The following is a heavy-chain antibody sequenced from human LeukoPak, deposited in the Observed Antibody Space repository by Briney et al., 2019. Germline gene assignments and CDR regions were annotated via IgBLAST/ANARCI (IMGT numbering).Heavy chain of an antibody. D-gene: IGHD2-2*01. CDR2: INPSGGST. Sequence: GAAVKVSCKSSGYSFTSCYMHWVRQPPGQGLGLMGIINPSGGSTSYAQKFQGRVTMTMDTSTSTVYMELSSLRSEDTTVYYCANICSSTSCYLDYWGQGTLVTVSS. CDR1: GYSFTSCY. V-gene: IGHV1-46*01. CDR3: ANICSSTSCYLDY. J-gene: IGHJ4*02.